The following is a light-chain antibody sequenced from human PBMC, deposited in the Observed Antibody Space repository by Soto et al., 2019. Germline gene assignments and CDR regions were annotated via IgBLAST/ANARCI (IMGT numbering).Light chain of an antibody. Sequence: EIVMTQSPATLSVSPGERATLSCRASQIVSSNLAWYQQKPGQAPRLLIYGASTRATCIPASFSGSGSGTEFTLTISSLQSEAFAVYYCQQYNNWPPLTFGGGTKVEIK. CDR2: GAS. J-gene: IGKJ4*01. CDR3: QQYNNWPPLT. V-gene: IGKV3-15*01. CDR1: QIVSSN.